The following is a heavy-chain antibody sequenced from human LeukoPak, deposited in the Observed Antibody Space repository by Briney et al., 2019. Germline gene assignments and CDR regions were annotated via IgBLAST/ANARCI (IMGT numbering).Heavy chain of an antibody. CDR3: ARDRTGDLDY. J-gene: IGHJ4*02. CDR1: GFTFSDYE. D-gene: IGHD3/OR15-3a*01. CDR2: ISRDGSYI. V-gene: IGHV3-48*03. Sequence: PGGSLRLSCAPSGFTFSDYEMTWVRPSPGKGLEWISYISRDGSYIYYADSVKGRFTISRDNAKNSVYLQMNSLRVEDTAVYYCARDRTGDLDYWGQGTLVSVSS.